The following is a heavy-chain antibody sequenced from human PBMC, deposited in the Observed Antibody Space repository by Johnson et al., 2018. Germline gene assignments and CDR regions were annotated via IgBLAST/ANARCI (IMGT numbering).Heavy chain of an antibody. CDR3: AKDGIAGPDYYMDV. V-gene: IGHV3-30*18. CDR1: GFTFSSYG. Sequence: QVQLVESGGGVVQPGRSLRLSCEASGFTFSSYGMHWVRQAPGTGLEWVAVISYDGSNKYYADSVKGRFTISRDNSKKTLYLQMNSLRAEDTAVYYCAKDGIAGPDYYMDVGGKGTTVTVSS. D-gene: IGHD6-13*01. CDR2: ISYDGSNK. J-gene: IGHJ6*03.